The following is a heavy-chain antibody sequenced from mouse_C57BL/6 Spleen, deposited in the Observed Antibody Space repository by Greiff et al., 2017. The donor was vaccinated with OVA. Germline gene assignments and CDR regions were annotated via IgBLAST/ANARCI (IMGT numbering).Heavy chain of an antibody. J-gene: IGHJ4*01. Sequence: EVMLVESGGGLVKPGGSLKLSCAASGFTFSSYAMSWVRQTPEKRLAWVATISDGGSYTYYPDNVKGRFTISRDNAKNNLYLQMSHLKSEDTAMYYCARDAVFITTVVADAMDYWGQGTSVTVSS. D-gene: IGHD1-1*01. V-gene: IGHV5-4*01. CDR3: ARDAVFITTVVADAMDY. CDR2: ISDGGSYT. CDR1: GFTFSSYA.